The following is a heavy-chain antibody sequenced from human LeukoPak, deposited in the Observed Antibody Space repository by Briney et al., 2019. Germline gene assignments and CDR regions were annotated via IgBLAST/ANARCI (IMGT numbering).Heavy chain of an antibody. J-gene: IGHJ4*02. Sequence: GGSLRLSCAASGFIFSNYAMSWVRQAPGKGLEWVSAIDNSGAYTWYADSVKGRFTISKDSSSTVLYLQMNSLRAEDAAVYFCAKGSAAGRPYYFDYWGQGTLVTVSS. CDR2: IDNSGAYT. V-gene: IGHV3-23*01. CDR3: AKGSAAGRPYYFDY. CDR1: GFIFSNYA. D-gene: IGHD6-25*01.